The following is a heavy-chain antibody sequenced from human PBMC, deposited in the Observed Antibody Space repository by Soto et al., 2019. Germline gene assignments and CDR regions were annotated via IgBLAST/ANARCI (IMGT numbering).Heavy chain of an antibody. V-gene: IGHV3-74*01. Sequence: GGSLRLSCAVSGFTFRSYWRHWVRQAPGKGLVWVSRINSDGSSTNYADSVKGRFTVSRDNAKSTLYLQMNSLRAEDTAVYYCAREGVGYSYGNFDYWGQGTLVT. D-gene: IGHD5-18*01. J-gene: IGHJ4*02. CDR2: INSDGSST. CDR1: GFTFRSYW. CDR3: AREGVGYSYGNFDY.